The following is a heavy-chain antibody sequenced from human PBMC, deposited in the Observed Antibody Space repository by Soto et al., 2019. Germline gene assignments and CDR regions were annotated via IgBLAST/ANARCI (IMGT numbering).Heavy chain of an antibody. V-gene: IGHV5-51*01. J-gene: IGHJ4*02. D-gene: IGHD5-18*01. CDR1: GYSFTSYL. CDR3: ARVARSDTAMVKSFDY. CDR2: IYPGDSDT. Sequence: PGESLKISFKGSGYSFTSYLICWVRQMPVKGLEWMGIIYPGDSDTRYSPSFQGQVTISADKSISTAYLQWSSLKASDTAMYYCARVARSDTAMVKSFDYWGQGTLVTVCS.